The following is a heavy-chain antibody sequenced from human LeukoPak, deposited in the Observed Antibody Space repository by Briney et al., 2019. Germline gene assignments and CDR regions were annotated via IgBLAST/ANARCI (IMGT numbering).Heavy chain of an antibody. CDR1: GGSISSSSYY. J-gene: IGHJ6*03. CDR2: IYYSGST. V-gene: IGHV4-39*07. CDR3: AREERHAFYYYYYMDV. Sequence: SETLSLTCTVSGGSISSSSYYWGWIRQPPGKGLEWIGSIYYSGSTYYNPSLKSRVTMSVDTSKNQFSPKLSSVTAADTAVYYCAREERHAFYYYYYMDVWGKGTTVTVSS. D-gene: IGHD5-24*01.